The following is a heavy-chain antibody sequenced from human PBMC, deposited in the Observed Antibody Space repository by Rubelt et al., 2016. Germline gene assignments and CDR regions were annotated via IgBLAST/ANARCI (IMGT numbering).Heavy chain of an antibody. D-gene: IGHD5-18*01. V-gene: IGHV3-30*04. J-gene: IGHJ6*02. CDR3: ARAGYSYGDYYYYGMDV. CDR2: ISYNGGRK. CDR1: RSHA. Sequence: RSHAMHWVRQATGKGLEWVAVISYNGGRKYYADSVKGRFTISRDNSKNTLYLQMNSLRAEDTAVYYCARAGYSYGDYYYYGMDVWGQGTTVTVS.